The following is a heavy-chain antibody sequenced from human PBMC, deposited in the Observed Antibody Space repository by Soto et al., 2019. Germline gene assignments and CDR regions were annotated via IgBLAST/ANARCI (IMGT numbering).Heavy chain of an antibody. Sequence: ASVKVSCKASGGTFSSYAISWVRQAPGQGLEWMGGIIPIFGTANYAQKFQGRVTITADKSTSTAYMELSSLRSEDTAVYYCARGGYYDSSGYYVIDYWGQGTLVTVSS. CDR2: IIPIFGTA. J-gene: IGHJ4*02. D-gene: IGHD3-22*01. V-gene: IGHV1-69*06. CDR1: GGTFSSYA. CDR3: ARGGYYDSSGYYVIDY.